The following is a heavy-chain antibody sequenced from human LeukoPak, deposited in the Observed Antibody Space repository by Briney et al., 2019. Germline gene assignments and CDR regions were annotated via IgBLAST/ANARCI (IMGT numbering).Heavy chain of an antibody. CDR2: ISAYNGNT. CDR3: ARDPTYYYDSSGYHFFDY. CDR1: GYTFTSYG. D-gene: IGHD3-22*01. J-gene: IGHJ4*02. Sequence: ASVKVSCKASGYTFTSYGISWVRQAPGQGLERMGWISAYNGNTNYAQKLQGRVTMTTDTSTSTAYMELRSLRSDDTAVYYCARDPTYYYDSSGYHFFDYWGQGTLVTVSS. V-gene: IGHV1-18*01.